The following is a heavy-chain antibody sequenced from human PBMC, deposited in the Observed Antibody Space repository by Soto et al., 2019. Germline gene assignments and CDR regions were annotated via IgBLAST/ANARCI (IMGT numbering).Heavy chain of an antibody. Sequence: ASVKVSCKASGYTFTSYAMHWVRQAPGQRLEWMGWINAGNGNTKYSQKFQGRVTITRDTSASTAYMELSSLRSEDTAVYYCARERAYDYDFWSGSLRGRYYYGMDVWRQGTTVTVSS. CDR3: ARERAYDYDFWSGSLRGRYYYGMDV. CDR1: GYTFTSYA. D-gene: IGHD3-3*01. CDR2: INAGNGNT. J-gene: IGHJ6*02. V-gene: IGHV1-3*01.